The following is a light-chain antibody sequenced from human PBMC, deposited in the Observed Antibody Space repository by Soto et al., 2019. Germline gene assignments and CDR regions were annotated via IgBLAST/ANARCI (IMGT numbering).Light chain of an antibody. V-gene: IGKV1-33*01. Sequence: DIQLTQSPSSLSASIGDRVTITCQASQDINNYLVWYQQKPGKAPKFLIFDASILETGVPSRFRGSGSGTDFTFTINSLQPEDIATYYCQQYHNLPRTFGQGTKVDIK. CDR3: QQYHNLPRT. J-gene: IGKJ1*01. CDR1: QDINNY. CDR2: DAS.